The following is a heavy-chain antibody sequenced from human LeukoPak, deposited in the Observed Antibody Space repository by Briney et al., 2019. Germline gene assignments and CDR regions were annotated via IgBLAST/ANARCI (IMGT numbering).Heavy chain of an antibody. V-gene: IGHV1-8*01. D-gene: IGHD7-27*01. CDR3: ARGPPNWGYDY. CDR2: MSPNSGNT. J-gene: IGHJ4*02. Sequence: SVQVSCKASGYTFTSYDINWVRQATGQGPEWMGWMSPNSGNTGYAQKFQGRVTMTRSTSMSTAYMELSSLRSEDTAVYYCARGPPNWGYDYWGQGTLVTVSS. CDR1: GYTFTSYD.